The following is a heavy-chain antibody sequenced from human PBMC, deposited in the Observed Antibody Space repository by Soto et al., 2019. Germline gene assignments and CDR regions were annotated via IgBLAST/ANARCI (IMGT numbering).Heavy chain of an antibody. J-gene: IGHJ4*02. D-gene: IGHD3-10*01. Sequence: SETLSLTCTVSGGSISSGGYYWSWIRQHPGKGLEWIGYIYYSGSTYYNPSLTSRVTISVDTSKNQFSLKLSSVTAADTAVYYCARVPRWGVVRNFDYWGQGTLVTAPS. CDR3: ARVPRWGVVRNFDY. CDR1: GGSISSGGYY. CDR2: IYYSGST. V-gene: IGHV4-31*03.